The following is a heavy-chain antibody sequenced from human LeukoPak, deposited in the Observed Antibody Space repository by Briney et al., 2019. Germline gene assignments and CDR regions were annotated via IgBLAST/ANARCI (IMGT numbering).Heavy chain of an antibody. CDR1: GGSFSGYY. CDR3: ARLGQSSSGWYGWYFDY. CDR2: INHSGST. D-gene: IGHD6-19*01. J-gene: IGHJ4*02. Sequence: PSETLSLTCAVYGGSFSGYYWSWIRQPPGKGLEWIGEINHSGSTYYNPSLKSRVTISVDTSKNQFSLKLSSVTAADTAVYYCARLGQSSSGWYGWYFDYWGQGTLVTVSS. V-gene: IGHV4-34*01.